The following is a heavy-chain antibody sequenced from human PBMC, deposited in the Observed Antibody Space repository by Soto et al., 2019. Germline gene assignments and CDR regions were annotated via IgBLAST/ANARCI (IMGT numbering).Heavy chain of an antibody. CDR1: GGSVSSGSYY. Sequence: SETLSLTCTVSGGSVSSGSYYWSWIRQPPGKGLEWIGYIYYSGSTNYNPSLKSRVTISVDTSKNQFSLKLSSVTAADTAVYYCARVSYYGSGSYYNVDDYWGQGTLVTVSS. D-gene: IGHD3-10*01. CDR3: ARVSYYGSGSYYNVDDY. V-gene: IGHV4-61*01. J-gene: IGHJ4*02. CDR2: IYYSGST.